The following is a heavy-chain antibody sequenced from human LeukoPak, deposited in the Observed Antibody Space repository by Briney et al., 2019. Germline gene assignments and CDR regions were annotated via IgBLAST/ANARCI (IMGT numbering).Heavy chain of an antibody. CDR1: GGTFSSYA. V-gene: IGHV1-69*06. D-gene: IGHD3-9*01. J-gene: IGHJ5*02. CDR3: ARGPQTGYYSKNWFDP. CDR2: IIPIFGTA. Sequence: PRASVKVSCKASGGTFSSYAISWVRQAPGQGLEWMGGIIPIFGTANYAQKFQGRVTITADKSTSTAYMELSSLRSEDTAVYYCARGPQTGYYSKNWFDPWGQGTLVTVSS.